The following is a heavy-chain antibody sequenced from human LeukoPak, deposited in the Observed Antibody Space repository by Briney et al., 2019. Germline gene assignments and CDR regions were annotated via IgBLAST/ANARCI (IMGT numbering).Heavy chain of an antibody. D-gene: IGHD2-15*01. CDR3: AKDVGDHSFDI. Sequence: PGGSLRLSCAASGFTFSSYAMSWVRQAPGKGLEWVTAISASGDKTYYADSVKGRFTMSRDNSKNRLYLQMNSLRAEDTAVYYCAKDVGDHSFDIWGQGTVVTVSS. CDR2: ISASGDKT. CDR1: GFTFSSYA. V-gene: IGHV3-23*01. J-gene: IGHJ3*02.